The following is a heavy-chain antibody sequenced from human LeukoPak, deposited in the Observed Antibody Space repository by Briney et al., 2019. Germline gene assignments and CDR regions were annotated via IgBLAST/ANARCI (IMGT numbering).Heavy chain of an antibody. V-gene: IGHV1-2*02. D-gene: IGHD6-19*01. J-gene: IGHJ4*02. CDR1: GYTFTGYY. CDR3: ASLAVAGEYYFDY. Sequence: ASVKVSCKASGYTFTGYYMHWVRQAPGQGLEWMGWINPNSGGTNYAQKFQGRVTMTRDTSISTAYMELGRLRSDDTAVYYCASLAVAGEYYFDYWGQGTLVTVSS. CDR2: INPNSGGT.